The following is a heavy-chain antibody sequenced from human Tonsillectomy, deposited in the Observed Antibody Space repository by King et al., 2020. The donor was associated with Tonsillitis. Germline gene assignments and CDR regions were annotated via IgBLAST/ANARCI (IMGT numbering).Heavy chain of an antibody. CDR1: GDSISSGDYY. J-gene: IGHJ4*02. CDR3: ATSMVRGVPYYYSDY. V-gene: IGHV4-30-4*01. Sequence: QLQESGPGLVKPSQTLSLTCTVSGDSISSGDYYWSWIRQPPGKGLEWIGYIYYSGSTYYNPSLQSRVTISVDTSKNQVSLKVGSVTAADTAVYYCATSMVRGVPYYYSDYWGQGTLVTVSS. CDR2: IYYSGST. D-gene: IGHD3-10*01.